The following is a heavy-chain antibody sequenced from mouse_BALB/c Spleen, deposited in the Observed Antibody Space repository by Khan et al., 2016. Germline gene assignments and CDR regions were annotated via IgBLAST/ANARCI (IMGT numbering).Heavy chain of an antibody. D-gene: IGHD2-4*01. CDR1: GFNIKDTY. J-gene: IGHJ3*01. V-gene: IGHV14-3*02. Sequence: VQLQQSGAELVKPGASVKLSCTASGFNIKDTYMHWVKQRPEQGLEWIGRIDPANGNTKYDPKLQGKATITADTPTNTAYLPLSSLPSEDTAVYYCTRSPYDYDVGFAYWGQGTLVTVSA. CDR3: TRSPYDYDVGFAY. CDR2: IDPANGNT.